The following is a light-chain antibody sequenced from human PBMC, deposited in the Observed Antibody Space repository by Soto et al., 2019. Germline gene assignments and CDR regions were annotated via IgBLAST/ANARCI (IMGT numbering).Light chain of an antibody. CDR1: QSVGSS. V-gene: IGKV3-20*01. J-gene: IGKJ4*01. CDR3: QQYGSSLLT. CDR2: GAS. Sequence: EIVMTQSPATLSVSPGERATLSCRASQSVGSSLAWYQQRPGQAPRLLIFGASGRATGIPERFSGSGSGTDFSLTISRLEPEDSAVYYCQQYGSSLLTFGGGTKV.